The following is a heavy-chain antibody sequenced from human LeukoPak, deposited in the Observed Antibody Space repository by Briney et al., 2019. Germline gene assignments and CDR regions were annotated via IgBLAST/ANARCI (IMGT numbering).Heavy chain of an antibody. CDR3: AKDARRSSGWYFFDH. CDR2: ISDSGGTT. CDR1: GFTFSSLA. D-gene: IGHD6-19*01. V-gene: IGHV3-23*01. Sequence: GGSLRLSCAASGFTFSSLAMGWVRQAPGKGLEWVSVISDSGGTTYYADSVKGRFTISRDNSRNTLYLQMNSLRVEDTAVYYCAKDARRSSGWYFFDHWGQGTLVTVSS. J-gene: IGHJ4*02.